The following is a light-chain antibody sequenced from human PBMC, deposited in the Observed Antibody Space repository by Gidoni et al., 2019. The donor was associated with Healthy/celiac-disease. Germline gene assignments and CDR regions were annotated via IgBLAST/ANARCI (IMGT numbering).Light chain of an antibody. J-gene: IGKJ2*01. Sequence: DLQMTQSPSSLSASVGDRVTIPCRASQSISRYLNWYQQNPGKAPKLMIYAASSLQSGVPSRFSGSGSVTDFTLTISSLQTEDFATYYCQQSYSTPPTFGQGTKLEIK. CDR2: AAS. CDR3: QQSYSTPPT. CDR1: QSISRY. V-gene: IGKV1-39*01.